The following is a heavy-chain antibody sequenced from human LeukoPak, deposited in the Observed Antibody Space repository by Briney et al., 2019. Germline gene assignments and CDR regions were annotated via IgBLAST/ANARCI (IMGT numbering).Heavy chain of an antibody. J-gene: IGHJ4*02. Sequence: QSSETLSLTCTVSGGSISSYYWSWIRQPPGKGLEWIGYIYYSGSTNYNPSLKSRVTISVDTSKNQFSLKLSSVTAADTAVYYCARRGSVPAAMPYDYWGQGTLVTVSS. V-gene: IGHV4-59*01. CDR2: IYYSGST. CDR1: GGSISSYY. CDR3: ARRGSVPAAMPYDY. D-gene: IGHD2-2*01.